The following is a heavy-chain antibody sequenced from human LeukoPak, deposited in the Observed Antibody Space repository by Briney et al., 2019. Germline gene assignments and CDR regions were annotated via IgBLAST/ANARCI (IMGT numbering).Heavy chain of an antibody. D-gene: IGHD3-3*01. CDR1: GYTFTSYG. J-gene: IGHJ3*02. V-gene: IGHV1-18*01. Sequence: GASVKVSCKASGYTFTSYGISWVRQAPGQGLEWMGWISAYNGNTDYAQKLQGRVTMTTDTSTSTAYMELRSLRSDDTAVYYCARPMYYDFWSGYFGAFDIWGQGTMVTVSS. CDR3: ARPMYYDFWSGYFGAFDI. CDR2: ISAYNGNT.